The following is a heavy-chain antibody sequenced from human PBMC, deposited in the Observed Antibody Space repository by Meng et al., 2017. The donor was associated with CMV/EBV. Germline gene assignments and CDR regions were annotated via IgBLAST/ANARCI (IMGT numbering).Heavy chain of an antibody. CDR2: ISAYNGNT. D-gene: IGHD3-3*01. Sequence: ASVKVSCKASGYTFTSYGISWVRQAPGQGLEWTGWISAYNGNTNYAQKLQGRVTMTTDTSTSTAYMELRSLRSDDTAVYYCARGGFLEWLTHYYYYGMDVWGQGTTVTVSS. V-gene: IGHV1-18*01. CDR1: GYTFTSYG. J-gene: IGHJ6*02. CDR3: ARGGFLEWLTHYYYYGMDV.